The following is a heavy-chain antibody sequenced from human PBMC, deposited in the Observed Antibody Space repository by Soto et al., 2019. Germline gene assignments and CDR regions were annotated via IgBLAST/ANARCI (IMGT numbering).Heavy chain of an antibody. CDR2: TGNRVNSYTT. CDR3: TGGYSSVSIYAFDI. CDR1: GSTFSDHY. V-gene: IGHV3-72*01. D-gene: IGHD2-21*01. Sequence: VQLVESGGGLVQPGGSLRLSCVVSGSTFSDHYMDWVRQAPGKGLEWVGRTGNRVNSYTTEYAASVKGRFSISRDDSNNSLYLQMNSLKTEDTAVYHCTGGYSSVSIYAFDIWGQGTMVTVSS. J-gene: IGHJ3*02.